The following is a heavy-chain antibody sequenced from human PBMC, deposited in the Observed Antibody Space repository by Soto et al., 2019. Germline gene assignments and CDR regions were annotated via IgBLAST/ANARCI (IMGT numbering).Heavy chain of an antibody. D-gene: IGHD1-26*01. CDR2: IYSGGST. J-gene: IGHJ6*02. V-gene: IGHV3-53*01. CDR3: AREWALPNYYGMDV. Sequence: EVQLVESGGGLIQPGGSLRLSCAASGFTVSSNYMSWVRQAPGKGLEWVSVIYSGGSTYYADSVKGRFTISRDNSKNTVHLQMNSLRAEDTAVYYCAREWALPNYYGMDVWGQGTTVTVSS. CDR1: GFTVSSNY.